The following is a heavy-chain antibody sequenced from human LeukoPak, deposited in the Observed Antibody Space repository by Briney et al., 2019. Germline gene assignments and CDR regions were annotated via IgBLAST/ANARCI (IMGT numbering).Heavy chain of an antibody. D-gene: IGHD6-19*01. CDR1: RSTFTRYY. J-gene: IGHJ4*02. Sequence: ASVKACYKPSRSTFTRYYMHWVRQAPGQRPEWMGWIKPNSGGTNYAQKFQRRVTMTRDTSISTAYMELSRLRSDDTAVYYCARRVSSGWYFDYWGQGTLVTVSS. V-gene: IGHV1-2*02. CDR3: ARRVSSGWYFDY. CDR2: IKPNSGGT.